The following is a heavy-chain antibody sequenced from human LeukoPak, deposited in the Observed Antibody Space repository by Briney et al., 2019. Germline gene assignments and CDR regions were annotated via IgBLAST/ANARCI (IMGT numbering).Heavy chain of an antibody. CDR2: IRYDGSNK. CDR1: GFTFSSYG. D-gene: IGHD4-17*01. V-gene: IGHV3-30*02. CDR3: AKDLEGPTTVDDY. J-gene: IGHJ4*02. Sequence: GGSLRLSCAASGFTFSSYGMHWVRQAPGKGLEWVAFIRYDGSNKYYADSVKGRFTISRDNSKNTLYLQMNSLRAEDTAVYYCAKDLEGPTTVDDYWGQETLVTVSS.